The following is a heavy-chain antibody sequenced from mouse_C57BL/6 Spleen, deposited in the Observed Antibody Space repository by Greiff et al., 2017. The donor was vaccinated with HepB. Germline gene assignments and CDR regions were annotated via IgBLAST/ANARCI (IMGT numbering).Heavy chain of an antibody. CDR1: GYTFTDYN. CDR3: ARSGLDGYYFDY. V-gene: IGHV1-18*01. Sequence: EVQLQQSGPELVKPGASVKIPCKASGYTFTDYNMDWVKQSHGKSLEWIGDINPNDGGTIYNQKFKGKATLTVDKSSSTAYMELRSLTSEDTAVYYCARSGLDGYYFDYWGQGTTLTVSS. CDR2: INPNDGGT. J-gene: IGHJ2*01. D-gene: IGHD2-3*01.